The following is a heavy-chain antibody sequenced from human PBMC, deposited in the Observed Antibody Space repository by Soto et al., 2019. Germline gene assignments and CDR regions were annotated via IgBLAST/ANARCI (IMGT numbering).Heavy chain of an antibody. CDR1: GFTFSDFY. D-gene: IGHD4-17*01. CDR3: AKDAVSGDGVWLVDH. J-gene: IGHJ4*02. Sequence: GGSLRLSCEVSGFTFSDFYMSWIRQAPGKGLEWLSYISPNSNYRQYAESVKGRHTISRDNAKNSLSLQMNSLRVEDTAVYYCAKDAVSGDGVWLVDHWGQGTVVTVSS. CDR2: ISPNSNYR. V-gene: IGHV3-11*06.